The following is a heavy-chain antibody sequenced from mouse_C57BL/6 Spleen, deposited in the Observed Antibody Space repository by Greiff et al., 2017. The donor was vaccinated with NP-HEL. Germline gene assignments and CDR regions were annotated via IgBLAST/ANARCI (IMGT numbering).Heavy chain of an antibody. CDR2: IWSGGST. J-gene: IGHJ4*01. CDR1: GFSLTSYG. V-gene: IGHV2-2*01. Sequence: VQLQESGPGLVQPSQSLSITCTVSGFSLTSYGVHWVRQSPGKGLEWLGVIWSGGSTDYNAAFISRLSFSKDNSKSQVFFKMNSLQADDTAIYYCARNYGSTFYYAMDYWGQGTSVTVSS. D-gene: IGHD1-1*01. CDR3: ARNYGSTFYYAMDY.